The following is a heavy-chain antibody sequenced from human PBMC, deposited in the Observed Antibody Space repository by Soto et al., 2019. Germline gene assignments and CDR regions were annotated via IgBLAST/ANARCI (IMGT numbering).Heavy chain of an antibody. CDR1: GYTFTGYY. J-gene: IGHJ3*02. D-gene: IGHD3-10*01. CDR2: INPNSGGT. CDR3: ARYMVRGVIGAFDI. Sequence: GASVKVSCKASGYTFTGYYMHWVRQAPGQGLEWMGWINPNSGGTNYAQKFQGRVTMTRDTSISTAYMELSRLRSDDTAVYYCARYMVRGVIGAFDIWGQGTMVTVSS. V-gene: IGHV1-2*02.